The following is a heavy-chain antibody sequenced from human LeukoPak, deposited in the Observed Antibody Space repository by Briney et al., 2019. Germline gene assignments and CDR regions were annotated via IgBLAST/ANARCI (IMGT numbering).Heavy chain of an antibody. CDR2: INHSGSN. V-gene: IGHV4-34*01. CDR1: GGSFSGYY. J-gene: IGHJ4*01. Sequence: PSETLSFNCAVYGGSFSGYYWSWLRQPPGNGLEWIGEINHSGSNNSNPSLKSRVTISVDTSKNQFSLKLSSVTAADTAVYYCARGRDSSGYSLDYWGHGTLVTVSS. D-gene: IGHD3-22*01. CDR3: ARGRDSSGYSLDY.